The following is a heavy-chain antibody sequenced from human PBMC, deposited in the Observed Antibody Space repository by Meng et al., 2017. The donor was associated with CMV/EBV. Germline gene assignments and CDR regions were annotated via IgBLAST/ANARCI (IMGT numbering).Heavy chain of an antibody. Sequence: LSLTCAASGFTFSSYEMNWVRQAPGKGLEWVSYISSSGSTIYYADSVKGRFTISRDNAKNSLYLQMNSLRAEDTAVYYCARVAAAVKYYFDYWGQGTLVTVSS. J-gene: IGHJ4*02. CDR3: ARVAAAVKYYFDY. CDR2: ISSSGSTI. D-gene: IGHD6-13*01. V-gene: IGHV3-48*03. CDR1: GFTFSSYE.